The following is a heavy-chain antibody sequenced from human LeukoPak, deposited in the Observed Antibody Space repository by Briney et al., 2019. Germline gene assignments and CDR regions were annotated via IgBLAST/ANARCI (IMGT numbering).Heavy chain of an antibody. J-gene: IGHJ4*02. D-gene: IGHD4-17*01. V-gene: IGHV1-8*01. CDR3: ARYMTTVTAFDY. CDR1: GYTFTGYD. Sequence: ASVKVSCKASGYTFTGYDINWVRQATGQGLEWMGWMNPNSGNTGYAQKFQGRVTMTRNTSISTAYMELSSLRSEDTAVYYCARYMTTVTAFDYWGQGTLVTVSS. CDR2: MNPNSGNT.